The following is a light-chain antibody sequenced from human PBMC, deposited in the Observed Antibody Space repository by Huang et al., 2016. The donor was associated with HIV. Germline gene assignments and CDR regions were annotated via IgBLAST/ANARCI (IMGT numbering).Light chain of an antibody. CDR2: CAS. V-gene: IGKV4-1*01. Sequence: DIQMTQSPDSLAVSLGERATVNCKSSQTILYSSKNKNYLAWYQQKPGQPPKLLIYCASTRESGVPDRFSVSGSGTDFTLTISSLQAEDVAVYYCQQYFETPLTFGGGTKVEIK. CDR3: QQYFETPLT. J-gene: IGKJ4*01. CDR1: QTILYSSKNKNY.